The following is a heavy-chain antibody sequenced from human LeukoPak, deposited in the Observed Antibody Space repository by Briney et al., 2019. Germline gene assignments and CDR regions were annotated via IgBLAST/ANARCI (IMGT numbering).Heavy chain of an antibody. CDR2: ISGSGVST. CDR3: ARGSHSLTSSQYGSGIDY. D-gene: IGHD3-10*01. J-gene: IGHJ4*02. CDR1: GFTFSSYA. V-gene: IGHV3-23*01. Sequence: GGSLRLSCAASGFTFSSYAMGWVRQAPGKGLEWVSSISGSGVSTYYADAVKGRFTISRDNAKNSLYLQMNSLRAEDTAVYYCARGSHSLTSSQYGSGIDYWGQGTLVTVSS.